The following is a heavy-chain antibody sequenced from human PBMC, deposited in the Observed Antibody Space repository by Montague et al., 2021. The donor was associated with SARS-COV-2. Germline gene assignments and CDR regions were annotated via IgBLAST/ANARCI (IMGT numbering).Heavy chain of an antibody. CDR2: INYSGST. Sequence: ETLSLTCTVAGDSMNNYYWSWIRQPPGKGLEWVGYINYSGSTHYNPSLQSRVTLSRDTSKSQFSLRLTSVTAADTAMYFCARAPIYRSSWYAYFDYWGQGTLVTVSS. CDR1: GDSMNNYY. J-gene: IGHJ4*02. CDR3: ARAPIYRSSWYAYFDY. V-gene: IGHV4-59*01. D-gene: IGHD6-13*01.